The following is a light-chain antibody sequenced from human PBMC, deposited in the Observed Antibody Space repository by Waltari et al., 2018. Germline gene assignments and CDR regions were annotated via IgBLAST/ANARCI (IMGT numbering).Light chain of an antibody. J-gene: IGKJ1*01. Sequence: DIVVTQSPDSLTLSVGARATIKCKSSQSVLYSSNTKYSLSWYQQKSGQSPSLLIYWASTREAGVPDRFSGSGSGTDFTLTINGLQPEDAAVYFCHQYYLTPWTFGQGTKLEIK. CDR2: WAS. CDR3: HQYYLTPWT. CDR1: QSVLYSSNTKYS. V-gene: IGKV4-1*01.